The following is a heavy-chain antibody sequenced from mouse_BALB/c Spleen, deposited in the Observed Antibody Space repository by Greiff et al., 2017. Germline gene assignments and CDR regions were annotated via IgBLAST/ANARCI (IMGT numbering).Heavy chain of an antibody. J-gene: IGHJ3*01. V-gene: IGHV5-17*02. Sequence: EVQRVESGGGLVQPGGSRKLSCAASGFTFSSFGMHSVRQAPEKGLEWVAYISSGSSTIYYADTVKGRFTISRDNPKNTLFLQMTSLRSEDTAMNYCERRGIYDGPWFAYWGQGTLVTVSA. CDR3: ERRGIYDGPWFAY. CDR2: ISSGSSTI. D-gene: IGHD2-3*01. CDR1: GFTFSSFG.